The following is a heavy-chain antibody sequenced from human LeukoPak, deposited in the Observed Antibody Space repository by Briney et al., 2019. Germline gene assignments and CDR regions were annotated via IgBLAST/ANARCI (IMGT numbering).Heavy chain of an antibody. Sequence: PGGSLRLSCAASGFTFSSYGMNWVRQAPGRGLEWVANIKQDGSEKYYVDSVKGRFTISRDNAKNSLYLQMNSLRAEDTAVYYCARDLEGPFDYWGQGTLVTVSS. CDR3: ARDLEGPFDY. V-gene: IGHV3-7*01. D-gene: IGHD5-24*01. CDR1: GFTFSSYG. CDR2: IKQDGSEK. J-gene: IGHJ4*02.